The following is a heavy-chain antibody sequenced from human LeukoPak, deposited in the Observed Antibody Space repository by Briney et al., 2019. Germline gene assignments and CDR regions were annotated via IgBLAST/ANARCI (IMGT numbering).Heavy chain of an antibody. CDR2: IGTSGSSI. J-gene: IGHJ4*02. D-gene: IGHD7-27*01. CDR3: ARDEKLRTGVWYFDY. V-gene: IGHV3-48*03. CDR1: GFTFSSYE. Sequence: KAGGSLRLSCAASGFTFSSYEMIWVRQAPGKGLEWVSYIGTSGSSIYYADSVKGRFTISRDNAKNSPYLQMNSLRDEDTAVYYCARDEKLRTGVWYFDYWGQGTLVTVSS.